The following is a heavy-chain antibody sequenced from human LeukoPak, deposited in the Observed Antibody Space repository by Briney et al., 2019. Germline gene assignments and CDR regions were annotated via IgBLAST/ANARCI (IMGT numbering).Heavy chain of an antibody. CDR3: TTAEYGIAMVRGV. Sequence: GGSLRLSCAASGFTFSNAWMSWDRQAPWKGLEWVGRIKSKTDGGTPDYAAPVKGRFTISRDDSKNTLYLQMNSLKTEDTAVYYCTTAEYGIAMVRGVWGQGTLVTVSS. V-gene: IGHV3-15*01. CDR2: IKSKTDGGTP. D-gene: IGHD3-10*01. J-gene: IGHJ4*02. CDR1: GFTFSNAW.